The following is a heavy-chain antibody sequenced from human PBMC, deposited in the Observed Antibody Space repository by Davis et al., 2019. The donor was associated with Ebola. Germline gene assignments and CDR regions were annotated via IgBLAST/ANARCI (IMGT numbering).Heavy chain of an antibody. CDR3: ARLYGDYDSHYYMDV. V-gene: IGHV3-20*04. D-gene: IGHD4-17*01. CDR1: GFTFDDYG. Sequence: GESLKISCAASGFTFDDYGMSWVRQAPGKGLEWVSGINWNGGSTGYADSVKGRFTISRDNAKNSLYLQMNSLRAEDTALYYCARLYGDYDSHYYMDVWGKGTTVTVSS. CDR2: INWNGGST. J-gene: IGHJ6*03.